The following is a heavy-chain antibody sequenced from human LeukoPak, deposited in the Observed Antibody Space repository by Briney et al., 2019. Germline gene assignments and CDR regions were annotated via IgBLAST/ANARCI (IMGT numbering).Heavy chain of an antibody. CDR2: IYYSGST. D-gene: IGHD3-9*01. Sequence: KPSETLSLTCTVSGGSISSYYWSWIRQPPGKGLEWIGYIYYSGSTNYNPSLKSRVTISVDTSKNQFSLKLSSVTAADTAVYYCARGLRYFDWLPRDYIWFDPWGQGTLVTVSS. J-gene: IGHJ5*02. CDR1: GGSISSYY. V-gene: IGHV4-59*01. CDR3: ARGLRYFDWLPRDYIWFDP.